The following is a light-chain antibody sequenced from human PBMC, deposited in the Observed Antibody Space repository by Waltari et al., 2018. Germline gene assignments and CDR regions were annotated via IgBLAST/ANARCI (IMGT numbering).Light chain of an antibody. CDR1: VLAEQY. CDR3: HAAADNNWF. V-gene: IGLV3-27*01. CDR2: KDT. Sequence: YDLAQSFSVSVSPGQTATITCSGDVLAEQYVRWFQQRPGQAPTLILYKDTERPSGIPERCSGSSSGSTVTLTIRGALLEDEADYHCHAAADNNWFFGGGTKLTVL. J-gene: IGLJ2*01.